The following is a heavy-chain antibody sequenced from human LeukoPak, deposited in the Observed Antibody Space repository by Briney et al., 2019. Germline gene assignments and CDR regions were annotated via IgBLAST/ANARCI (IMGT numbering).Heavy chain of an antibody. J-gene: IGHJ3*02. CDR2: IYYSGST. D-gene: IGHD3-22*01. CDR3: ARSPRITMIVVVTPGAFDI. Sequence: SETLSLTCTVSGGSISSGSYYWSWIRQPPGKGLEWIGYIYYSGSTNYNPSLKSRVTISVDTSKNQFSLKLSSVTAADTAVYYCARSPRITMIVVVTPGAFDIWGQGTMVTVSS. V-gene: IGHV4-61*01. CDR1: GGSISSGSYY.